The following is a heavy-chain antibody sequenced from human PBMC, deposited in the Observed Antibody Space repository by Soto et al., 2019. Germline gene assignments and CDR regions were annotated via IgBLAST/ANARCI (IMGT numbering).Heavy chain of an antibody. CDR1: GGSISSYY. J-gene: IGHJ4*02. CDR3: ASQRDRYYFDY. CDR2: IYYSGST. Sequence: QVQLQESGPGLVKPSETLSLTCTVSGGSISSYYWSWIRQPPGKGLEWIGYIYYSGSTNYNPSLKSRVTISVDTSKNQFSLKLSSVTAADTAVYYCASQRDRYYFDYWGQGTLVTVSS. V-gene: IGHV4-59*01.